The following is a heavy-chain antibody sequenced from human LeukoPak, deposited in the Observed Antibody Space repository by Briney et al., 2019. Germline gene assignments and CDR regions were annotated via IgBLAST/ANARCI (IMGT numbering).Heavy chain of an antibody. V-gene: IGHV3-15*01. CDR2: IRSKTDGETT. Sequence: GGPLRLSCAASGFTFSSAWMSWVRQAPGKGLEWVGRIRSKTDGETTDYTAPVKGRFTISRDDSKTTLHLQMNSLKTEDTAVYYCTTAPYIWGDYSLNYWGQGTLVTVSS. CDR1: GFTFSSAW. CDR3: TTAPYIWGDYSLNY. J-gene: IGHJ4*02. D-gene: IGHD3-16*02.